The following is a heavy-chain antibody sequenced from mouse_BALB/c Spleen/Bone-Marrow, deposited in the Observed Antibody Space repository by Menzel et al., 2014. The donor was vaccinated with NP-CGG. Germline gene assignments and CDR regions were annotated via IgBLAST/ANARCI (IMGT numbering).Heavy chain of an antibody. D-gene: IGHD1-2*01. CDR2: INPDSSTI. J-gene: IGHJ3*01. CDR1: GFDFSRYW. CDR3: AKSYYYGYVAY. V-gene: IGHV4-1*02. Sequence: EVKLLESGGGLVQPGGSLKLSCAASGFDFSRYWMTWVRQAPGKGLEWIGEINPDSSTINYTPSLKDKFIISRDNAKNTLYLQRSKVRSEDTALYYCAKSYYYGYVAYWGQGTLVTVSA.